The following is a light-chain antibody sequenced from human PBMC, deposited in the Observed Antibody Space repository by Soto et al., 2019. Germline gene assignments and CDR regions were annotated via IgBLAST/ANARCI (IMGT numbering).Light chain of an antibody. CDR3: QQSYSLPRT. V-gene: IGKV1-39*01. CDR2: GVS. CDR1: QSTGSY. Sequence: DIQMTQSPSSLSASVGDRVTITCRASQSTGSYLNWYQQKPGKAPKLLISGVSTLQSGVASRFSGSGSGTGFTLTITPLQPDDFAIYYCQQSYSLPRTFGQGTKV. J-gene: IGKJ1*01.